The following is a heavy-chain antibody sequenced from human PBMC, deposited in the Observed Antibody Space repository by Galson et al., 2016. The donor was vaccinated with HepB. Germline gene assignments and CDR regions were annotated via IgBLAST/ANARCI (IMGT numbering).Heavy chain of an antibody. D-gene: IGHD2-15*01. CDR3: AKDRGLHHWFFDL. CDR2: ISDSGSTS. CDR1: GFTFSTYA. J-gene: IGHJ2*01. V-gene: IGHV3-23*01. Sequence: SLRLSCAVSGFTFSTYAMSWVRQAPGKGLEWVSGISDSGSTSYHTDSVKGRFTISRDSSKNTLYLQMNSLRAEDTAVYYCAKDRGLHHWFFDLWGRGTPVTVSS.